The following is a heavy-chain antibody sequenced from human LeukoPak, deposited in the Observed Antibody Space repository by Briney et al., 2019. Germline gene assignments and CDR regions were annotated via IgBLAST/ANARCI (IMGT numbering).Heavy chain of an antibody. D-gene: IGHD2-15*01. CDR2: IIPIFGTA. Sequence: ASVKVSCKASGGTFSSYAISWVRQAPGQGLEWMGGIIPIFGTANYAQKFQGRVTITTDESTSTAYMELSSLRSEDTAVYYCASVGCSGGSCYNRFDYWGQETLVTVSS. J-gene: IGHJ4*02. CDR3: ASVGCSGGSCYNRFDY. CDR1: GGTFSSYA. V-gene: IGHV1-69*05.